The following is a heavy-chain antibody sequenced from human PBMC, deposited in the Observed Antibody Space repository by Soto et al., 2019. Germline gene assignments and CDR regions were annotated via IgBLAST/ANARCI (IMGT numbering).Heavy chain of an antibody. CDR3: ARDAGSWTQFDY. V-gene: IGHV3-33*01. CDR1: GFTFSSYG. D-gene: IGHD6-13*01. Sequence: QVQLVESGGGVVQPGRSLRLSCAASGFTFSSYGMHWVRQAPGKGLEWVTIIWYDGSNKYYADSVKGRFTISRDNSKNTLYLQMNSLRAEDTAVYYCARDAGSWTQFDYWGQGTLVTVSS. J-gene: IGHJ4*02. CDR2: IWYDGSNK.